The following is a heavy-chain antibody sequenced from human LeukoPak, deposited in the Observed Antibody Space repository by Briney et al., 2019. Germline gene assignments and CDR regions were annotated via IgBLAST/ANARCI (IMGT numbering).Heavy chain of an antibody. J-gene: IGHJ4*02. Sequence: ASVKVSCKISGDTLSQLTIHWVRQAPGEGFEKMGRFDPEYGEKVFAQTFQGRVTMTGDTSTNTAYMELSSLRSEDTAVYYCATGIMIPAGFDYWGQGTLVTVSS. V-gene: IGHV1-24*01. CDR3: ATGIMIPAGFDY. D-gene: IGHD3-16*01. CDR2: FDPEYGEK. CDR1: GDTLSQLT.